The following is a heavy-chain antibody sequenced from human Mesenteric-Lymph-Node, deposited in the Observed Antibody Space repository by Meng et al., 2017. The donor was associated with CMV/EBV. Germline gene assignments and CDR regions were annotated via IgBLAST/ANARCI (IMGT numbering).Heavy chain of an antibody. CDR3: ARVQYRIKNYYDSSGYPY. CDR2: ITTYNGNT. D-gene: IGHD3-22*01. CDR1: GYTFTDYS. J-gene: IGHJ4*02. Sequence: ASVKVSCKASGYTFTDYSISWVRQAPGQGLEWMGWITTYNGNTNYAQKVQGRVTMTTDTSTRTAYMELRSLRSDDTAVYYCARVQYRIKNYYDSSGYPYWGQGTLVTVSS. V-gene: IGHV1-18*01.